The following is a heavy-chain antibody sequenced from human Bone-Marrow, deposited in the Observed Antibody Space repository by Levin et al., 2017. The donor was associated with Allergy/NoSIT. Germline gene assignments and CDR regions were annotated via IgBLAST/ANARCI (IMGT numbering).Heavy chain of an antibody. Sequence: SETLSLTCAISGGFMSSYYWAWIRQPPGKGLEWIGSIYYSGSTNYNPPFKSRVSISVDTSKKQFSLRLSSVTAADTAVYYCARDLGIFDTTDFNGFDVWGQGTKVTVSS. J-gene: IGHJ3*01. CDR1: GGFMSSYY. V-gene: IGHV4-59*13. D-gene: IGHD3-16*01. CDR3: ARDLGIFDTTDFNGFDV. CDR2: IYYSGST.